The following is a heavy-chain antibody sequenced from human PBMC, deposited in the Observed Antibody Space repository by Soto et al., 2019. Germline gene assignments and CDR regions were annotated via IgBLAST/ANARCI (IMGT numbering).Heavy chain of an antibody. J-gene: IGHJ6*03. V-gene: IGHV1-18*04. CDR1: GYTFNTYG. D-gene: IGHD1-1*01. Sequence: QAQLLQSGGELKKSGASVKVSCKASGYTFNTYGISWVRQAPGQGLEWMAWISIHNGNTNFAQKFQGTVTLTTDTSTSTANTELRSVRADDTGAYYLARMTTGDNTRYYMDVWGKGTLVTVSS. CDR3: ARMTTGDNTRYYMDV. CDR2: ISIHNGNT.